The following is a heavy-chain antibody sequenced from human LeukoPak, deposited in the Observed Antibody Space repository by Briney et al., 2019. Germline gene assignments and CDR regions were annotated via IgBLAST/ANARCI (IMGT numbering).Heavy chain of an antibody. CDR1: GFTFSSYS. D-gene: IGHD5-12*01. V-gene: IGHV3-21*01. J-gene: IGHJ5*02. CDR3: ARDEVVATIMDPIYGDYGGWFDP. Sequence: GGSLRLSCAASGFTFSSYSMNWVRQAPGKGLEWVSSISSSSSYIYYADSVKGRFTISRDNAKNSLYLQMNSLRAEDTAVYYCARDEVVATIMDPIYGDYGGWFDPWGQGTLVTVSS. CDR2: ISSSSSYI.